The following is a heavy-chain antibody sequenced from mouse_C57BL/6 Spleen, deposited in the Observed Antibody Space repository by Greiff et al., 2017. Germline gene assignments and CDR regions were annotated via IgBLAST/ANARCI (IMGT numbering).Heavy chain of an antibody. J-gene: IGHJ2*01. Sequence: EVQLVESGPELVKPGASVKMSCKASGYTFTDYNMHWVKQSHGKSLEWIGYINPNNGGTSYNQKFKGKATLTVNKSSSTAYMELRSLTSEDSAVYYCARWITTVVATNYWGQGTTLTVSS. CDR2: INPNNGGT. CDR3: ARWITTVVATNY. CDR1: GYTFTDYN. V-gene: IGHV1-22*01. D-gene: IGHD1-1*01.